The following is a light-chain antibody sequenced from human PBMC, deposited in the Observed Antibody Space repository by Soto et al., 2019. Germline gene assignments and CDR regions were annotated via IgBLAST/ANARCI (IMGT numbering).Light chain of an antibody. V-gene: IGLV1-40*01. CDR2: GNN. CDR1: SSNIGAPYG. Sequence: QSVLTQPPSVSGAPGRRVTISCTGSSSNIGAPYGVHWYQQLPGTAPKLLIYGNNNRPSGVPDRFSGSQSGTSASLAITGLQAEDEGDYYCTSWGIFGPGTKLTVL. J-gene: IGLJ1*01. CDR3: TSWGI.